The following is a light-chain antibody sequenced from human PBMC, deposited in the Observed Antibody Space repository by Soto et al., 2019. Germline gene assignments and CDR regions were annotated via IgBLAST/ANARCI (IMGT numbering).Light chain of an antibody. V-gene: IGKV1-5*01. CDR2: GAS. CDR3: QQYNSYSWT. Sequence: DIQMTQSPSTLSAFVGDRVTITCRASQSISIWLAWYQQKPGKAPKLLIYGASSLESGVPSRFSGSGSGTEFTLTISSLQPDDFATYYCQQYNSYSWTFGQGTKVDIK. CDR1: QSISIW. J-gene: IGKJ1*01.